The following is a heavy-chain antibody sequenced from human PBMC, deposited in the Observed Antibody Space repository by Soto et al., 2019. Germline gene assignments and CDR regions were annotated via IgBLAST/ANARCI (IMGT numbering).Heavy chain of an antibody. Sequence: EEQLLESGGGLVQPGGSLRLSCAASGFSFSSYGMSWVRQAPGKGLEWVSGISGGGDSTYYADSVKGRFTISRDKSKNTLYLQMNSLRAEDTAVYYCARGQDEYGESDVWFDPWGQGTLVSVSS. J-gene: IGHJ5*02. CDR3: ARGQDEYGESDVWFDP. CDR2: ISGGGDST. D-gene: IGHD4-17*01. CDR1: GFSFSSYG. V-gene: IGHV3-23*01.